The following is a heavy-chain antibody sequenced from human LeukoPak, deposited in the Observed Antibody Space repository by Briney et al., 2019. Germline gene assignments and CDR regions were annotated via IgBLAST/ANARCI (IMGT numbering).Heavy chain of an antibody. V-gene: IGHV4-34*01. Sequence: SETLSLTCAVYGGSFSGYYWSWIRQPPGKGLEWIGEINHSGSTNYNPSLKSRVTISVDTSKNRFSLKLSSVTAADTAVYYCARGVGYSNSRGYYYYYYYMDVWGKGTTVTVSS. D-gene: IGHD4-11*01. CDR2: INHSGST. J-gene: IGHJ6*03. CDR1: GGSFSGYY. CDR3: ARGVGYSNSRGYYYYYYYMDV.